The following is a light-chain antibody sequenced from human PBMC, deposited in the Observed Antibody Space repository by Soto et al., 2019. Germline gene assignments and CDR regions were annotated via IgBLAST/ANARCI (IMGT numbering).Light chain of an antibody. V-gene: IGLV2-14*01. Sequence: QSALTQPASVSGSPGQSITISCTGTSSDLAIYNYVSWYQQHPGKAPQLIIYEVSNRPSGVSHRFSGSKSGNTASLSISGLQAEDEADFYCSSYTSSRTRVFGGGTKVTVL. CDR3: SSYTSSRTRV. J-gene: IGLJ3*02. CDR1: SSDLAIYNY. CDR2: EVS.